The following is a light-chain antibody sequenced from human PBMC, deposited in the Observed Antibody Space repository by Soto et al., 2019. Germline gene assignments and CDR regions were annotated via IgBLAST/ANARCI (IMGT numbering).Light chain of an antibody. CDR3: SSYTISSALV. J-gene: IGLJ1*01. Sequence: QSVLTQPASVSGSPGQSITISCTGTSSDVGGYNYVSWYQQHPVKAPKLMIYVVTNRPSGVSNRFSGSKSGNTASLTISGLQAEDEADYYCSSYTISSALVFGTGTKVTVL. CDR1: SSDVGGYNY. CDR2: VVT. V-gene: IGLV2-14*01.